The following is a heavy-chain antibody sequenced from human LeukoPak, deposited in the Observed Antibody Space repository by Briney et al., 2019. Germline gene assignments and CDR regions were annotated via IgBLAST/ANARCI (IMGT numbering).Heavy chain of an antibody. CDR3: TTDPSPPYYYGSVGY. CDR2: IKSKTDGGTT. V-gene: IGHV3-15*01. CDR1: GFTFSNAW. D-gene: IGHD3-10*01. Sequence: PGGSLRLSCAASGFTFSNAWMSWVRQAPGKGLEWVGRIKSKTDGGTTDYAAPVKGRFTISRDDSKNTLYLQMNSLKTEDTAVYYCTTDPSPPYYYGSVGYWGQGTLVTVPS. J-gene: IGHJ4*02.